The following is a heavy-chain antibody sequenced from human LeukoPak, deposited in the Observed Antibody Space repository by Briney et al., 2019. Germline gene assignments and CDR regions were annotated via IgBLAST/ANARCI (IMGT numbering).Heavy chain of an antibody. D-gene: IGHD3-3*01. CDR2: IYHSGST. CDR1: GYSISSGYY. V-gene: IGHV4-38-2*01. J-gene: IGHJ4*02. Sequence: SETLSLTCAVSGYSISSGYYWGWIRQPPGKGLEWIGSIYHSGSTYYNPSLKSRVTISVDTSKNQFSLKLSSVTAADTAVYYCARGLVTIFGVVDYWGQGTLVTVSS. CDR3: ARGLVTIFGVVDY.